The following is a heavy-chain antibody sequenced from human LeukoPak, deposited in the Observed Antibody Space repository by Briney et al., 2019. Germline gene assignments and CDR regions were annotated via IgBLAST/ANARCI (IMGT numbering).Heavy chain of an antibody. D-gene: IGHD3-3*02. V-gene: IGHV4-39*01. Sequence: SETLSLTCTVSGGSISSSNYYWGWIRQPPGKRVEWIGSIYYSGSTYYNPSLKSRVTISVDTSKNQFSLKLSSVTAADTAVYYCARLSQGDYWGQGTLVTVSS. CDR3: ARLSQGDY. J-gene: IGHJ4*02. CDR2: IYYSGST. CDR1: GGSISSSNYY.